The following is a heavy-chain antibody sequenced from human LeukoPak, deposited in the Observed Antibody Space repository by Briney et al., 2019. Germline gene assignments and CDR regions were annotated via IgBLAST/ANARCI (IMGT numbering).Heavy chain of an antibody. V-gene: IGHV4-39*01. CDR3: ARQSPYFRSSSWIFDY. CDR2: INHSGST. D-gene: IGHD6-13*01. Sequence: SETLSLTCTVSGGSISSSSYYWGWIRQPPGKGLEWIGEINHSGSTNYNPSLKSRVTISVDTSKNQFSLKLSSVTAADTAVYYCARQSPYFRSSSWIFDYWGQGTLVTVSS. CDR1: GGSISSSSYY. J-gene: IGHJ4*02.